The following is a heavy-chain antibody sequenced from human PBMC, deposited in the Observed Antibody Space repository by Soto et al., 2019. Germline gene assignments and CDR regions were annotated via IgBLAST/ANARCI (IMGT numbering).Heavy chain of an antibody. CDR2: ISYDGSNK. J-gene: IGHJ6*02. CDR1: GFTFSSYA. CDR3: ARDSGYSGSYYYYYYGMDV. D-gene: IGHD5-12*01. V-gene: IGHV3-30-3*01. Sequence: GGSLRLSCAASGFTFSSYAMHWVRQAPGKGLEWVAVISYDGSNKYYADTVKGRFTISRDNSKNTLYLQMNSLRAEDTAVYYCARDSGYSGSYYYYYYGMDVWGQGTTVTVSS.